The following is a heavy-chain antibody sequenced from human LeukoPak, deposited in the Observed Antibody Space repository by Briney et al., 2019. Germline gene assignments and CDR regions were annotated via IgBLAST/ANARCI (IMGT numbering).Heavy chain of an antibody. Sequence: SETLSLTCTVSGGSISSSSYYWGWIRQPPGKGLEWIGSIYYSGSTYYNPSLKSRVTISVDTSKNQFSLKLSSVTAADTAVYYCARQRRDGYNYHWGQGTLVTVSS. D-gene: IGHD5-24*01. CDR1: GGSISSSSYY. J-gene: IGHJ5*02. CDR2: IYYSGST. CDR3: ARQRRDGYNYH. V-gene: IGHV4-39*01.